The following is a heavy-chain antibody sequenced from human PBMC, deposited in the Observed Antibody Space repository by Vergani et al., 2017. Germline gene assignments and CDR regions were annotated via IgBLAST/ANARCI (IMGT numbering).Heavy chain of an antibody. CDR1: RYSFTNYW. D-gene: IGHD3-22*01. CDR3: ARLYGRDSSGSKYFDY. J-gene: IGHJ4*02. CDR2: IHPADSDT. Sequence: EVQLVQSGAEVKKPGESLKISCQISRYSFTNYWIGWVRQMPGKGLEWMGIIHPADSDTRYSPSFQGQVTISVDKSISTAYLQRSSLRAPDSAMYYCARLYGRDSSGSKYFDYWGQGTLVTVSS. V-gene: IGHV5-51*01.